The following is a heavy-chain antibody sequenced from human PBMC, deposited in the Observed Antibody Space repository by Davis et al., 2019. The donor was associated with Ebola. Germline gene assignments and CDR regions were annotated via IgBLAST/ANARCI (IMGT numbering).Heavy chain of an antibody. CDR1: GYTFTSYG. CDR2: INPSGGST. J-gene: IGHJ4*02. CDR3: ARDIAYGTFDY. Sequence: ASVKVSCKASGYTFTSYGISWVRQAPGQGLEWMGIINPSGGSTSYAQKFQGRVTMTRDTSTSTVYMELSSLRADDMAVYYCARDIAYGTFDYWGRGTQVTVSS. D-gene: IGHD4-17*01. V-gene: IGHV1-46*01.